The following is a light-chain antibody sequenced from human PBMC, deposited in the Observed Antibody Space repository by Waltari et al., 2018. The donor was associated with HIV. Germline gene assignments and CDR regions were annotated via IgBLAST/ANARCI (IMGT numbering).Light chain of an antibody. CDR3: SSYGGGNTVL. CDR2: DFT. Sequence: QSALTQPPSASGSPGQSVTISCTRTSSDVGSFTYVSCYQQQPGKAPKLMIYDFTKGPSGVPDRFSGSKSGNTASLTVSGLQAEDEADYYCSSYGGGNTVLFGGGTRLTVL. CDR1: SSDVGSFTY. J-gene: IGLJ3*02. V-gene: IGLV2-8*01.